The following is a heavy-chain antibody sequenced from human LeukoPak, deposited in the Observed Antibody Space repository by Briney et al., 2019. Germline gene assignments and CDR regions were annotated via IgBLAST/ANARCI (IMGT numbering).Heavy chain of an antibody. D-gene: IGHD2-15*01. V-gene: IGHV4-39*07. CDR3: AAVRKVATATYCSGGSCYSGGGYYFDY. CDR1: GGSISSSSYY. Sequence: SETLSLTCTVSGGSISSSSYYWGWIRQPPGKGPEWIGSIYYSGSIYYNPSLKSPFTISVATSKNQFSLKLSVVTAADTAVYYCAAVRKVATATYCSGGSCYSGGGYYFDYWGQGTLVTVSS. CDR2: IYYSGSI. J-gene: IGHJ4*02.